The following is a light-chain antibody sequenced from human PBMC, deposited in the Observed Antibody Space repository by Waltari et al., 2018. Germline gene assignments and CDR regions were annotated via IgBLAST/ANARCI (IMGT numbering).Light chain of an antibody. CDR3: TSYSGSDKLL. CDR1: SSDVGTYNF. J-gene: IGLJ3*02. Sequence: QSALTQPPSASGSPGPSVTISCTGSSSDVGTYNFVSWYQQHPGKAPKLMICEVTKRPSGVPDLFSGSKSGNTASLGVSGRQAEDEADYYCTSYSGSDKLLFGGGTKLTVL. V-gene: IGLV2-8*01. CDR2: EVT.